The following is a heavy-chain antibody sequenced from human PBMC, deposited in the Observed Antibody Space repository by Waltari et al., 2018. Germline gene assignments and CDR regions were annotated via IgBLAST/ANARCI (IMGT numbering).Heavy chain of an antibody. CDR3: AGQEPYSNLFDY. CDR2: IIPSFGTA. V-gene: IGHV1-69*05. CDR1: GGTFSSYA. D-gene: IGHD1-26*01. Sequence: QVQLVQSGAEVKKPGSSVKVSCKASGGTFSSYAISWVRQGEGQGVEWMGGIIPSFGTANYAQKVQGRVTITTDESTSTAYMELSSLRSEDTAVYYCAGQEPYSNLFDYWGQGTLVTVSS. J-gene: IGHJ4*02.